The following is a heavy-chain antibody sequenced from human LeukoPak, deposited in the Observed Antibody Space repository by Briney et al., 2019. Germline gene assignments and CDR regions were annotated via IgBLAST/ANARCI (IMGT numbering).Heavy chain of an antibody. J-gene: IGHJ6*03. CDR2: MNPNSGNT. CDR3: ARVSVTTFYYYYYMDV. CDR1: GYTFTSYD. Sequence: ASVKVSCKASGYTFTSYDINWVRQATGQGLEWMGWMNPNSGNTGYAQKFQGRVTITRNTSISTAYMELSSLRSEDTAVYYCARVSVTTFYYYYYMDVWGKGTTVTASS. V-gene: IGHV1-8*03. D-gene: IGHD4-11*01.